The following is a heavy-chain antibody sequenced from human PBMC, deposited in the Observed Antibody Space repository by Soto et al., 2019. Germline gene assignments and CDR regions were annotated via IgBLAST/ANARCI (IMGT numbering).Heavy chain of an antibody. Sequence: SETLSLTCAVYGGSFSGYYWSWIRQPPGKGLEWIGEINHSGSTNYNPSLKSRVTISVDTSKNQFSLKLSSVTAADTAVYYCARGTSSIAARPNYYYYMDVWGKGTTVTVSS. CDR1: GGSFSGYY. CDR3: ARGTSSIAARPNYYYYMDV. J-gene: IGHJ6*03. D-gene: IGHD6-6*01. V-gene: IGHV4-34*01. CDR2: INHSGST.